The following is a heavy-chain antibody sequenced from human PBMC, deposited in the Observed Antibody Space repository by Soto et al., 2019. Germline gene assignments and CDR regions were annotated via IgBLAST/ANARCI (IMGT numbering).Heavy chain of an antibody. Sequence: QVQLVQSGAEVKEPGDSVRVSCEASGYTFTAYHIHWVRQAPGQGLEWMGWINPKFGDTTYAQDFQGRDSMTRDMSISTVYMEFSRLTSDDTAIYYCARNMDYYYGRGSGNGHGVWGQGTTVTVFS. D-gene: IGHD3-10*02. J-gene: IGHJ6*02. CDR1: GYTFTAYH. V-gene: IGHV1-2*02. CDR3: ARNMDYYYGRGSGNGHGV. CDR2: INPKFGDT.